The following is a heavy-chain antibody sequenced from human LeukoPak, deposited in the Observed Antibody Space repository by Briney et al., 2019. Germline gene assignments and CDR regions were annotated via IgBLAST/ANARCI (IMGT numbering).Heavy chain of an antibody. J-gene: IGHJ5*02. CDR3: ARIVAALRFDP. Sequence: SETLSLTCTVSGGSISSYYRSWIRQPPGKGLEWIGYIYYSGSTNYNPSLKSRVTISVDTSKNQFSLKLSSVTAADTAVYYCARIVAALRFDPWGQGTLVTVSS. D-gene: IGHD1-26*01. V-gene: IGHV4-59*01. CDR1: GGSISSYY. CDR2: IYYSGST.